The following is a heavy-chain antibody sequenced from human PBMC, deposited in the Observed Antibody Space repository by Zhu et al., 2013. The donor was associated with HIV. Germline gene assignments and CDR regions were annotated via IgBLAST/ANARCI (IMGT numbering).Heavy chain of an antibody. CDR2: FIPILDTA. J-gene: IGHJ6*02. Sequence: QGQLVQSGAEVKKPGSAVKVACKASGDTFRTYAISWVRQAPVEGLEWMGGFIPILDTAEYGQKFQGRLAMTADKSTTTVYMELSSLRPDDTAVYYCARTEIAVVDSTQFYFYIMDVWGQGTRVTVSS. CDR3: ARTEIAVVDSTQFYFYIMDV. V-gene: IGHV1-69*06. CDR1: GDTFRTYA. D-gene: IGHD6-19*01.